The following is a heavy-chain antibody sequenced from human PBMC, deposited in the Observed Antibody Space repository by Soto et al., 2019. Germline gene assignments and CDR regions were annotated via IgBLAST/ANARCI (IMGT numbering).Heavy chain of an antibody. J-gene: IGHJ4*02. CDR2: ISYDGSNK. CDR3: ANQIRYFDWFFPFDY. CDR1: GFTFRTYA. Sequence: GGSLRLSCAASGFTFRTYAMNWVRQAPGKGLEWVAVISYDGSNKYYADSVKGRFTISRDNSKNTVYLQMSSLKTEDTAVYYCANQIRYFDWFFPFDYWGPGALVTVSS. V-gene: IGHV3-30-3*01. D-gene: IGHD3-9*01.